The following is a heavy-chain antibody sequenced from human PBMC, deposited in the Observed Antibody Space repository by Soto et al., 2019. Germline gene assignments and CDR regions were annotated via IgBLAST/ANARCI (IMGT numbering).Heavy chain of an antibody. D-gene: IGHD3-22*01. CDR1: GFTFSTYD. CDR2: IGTDDDT. Sequence: PGGSLRLSCVGFGFTFSTYDMHWVRQNVGKGLEWVSSIGTDDDTYYLDSVRGRFTISREDAKNSLYLRMDSLRAGDTAVYYCARAYYDNSGYPLGGMDVWGQGTMVTVSS. V-gene: IGHV3-13*01. J-gene: IGHJ6*02. CDR3: ARAYYDNSGYPLGGMDV.